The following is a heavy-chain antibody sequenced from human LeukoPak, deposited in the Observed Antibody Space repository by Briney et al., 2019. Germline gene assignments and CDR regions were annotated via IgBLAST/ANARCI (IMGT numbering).Heavy chain of an antibody. Sequence: PGGSLRLSCAASGFTFRFYAMSWVRQAPGKGLEWVSGISGSGGSTYYADSVKGRFTMSRDNSKNTLYLQMNSLRAEDTAVYYCAKDFDEMNWEYYYYQMDVWGKGTTVTVSS. D-gene: IGHD7-27*01. J-gene: IGHJ6*03. CDR3: AKDFDEMNWEYYYYQMDV. CDR1: GFTFRFYA. CDR2: ISGSGGST. V-gene: IGHV3-23*01.